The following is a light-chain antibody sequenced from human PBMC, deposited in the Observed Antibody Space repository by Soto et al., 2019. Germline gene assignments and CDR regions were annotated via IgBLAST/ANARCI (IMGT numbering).Light chain of an antibody. CDR3: CSYTSSSTYV. V-gene: IGLV2-14*01. CDR2: DVS. Sequence: QSALTQPASVSGSPGQSITISCTGTSSDVGAYNYVSWFQQYPGKAPKLMIYDVSNRPSGVSNRFSGSKSGNTASLTISGLQVEDEADYYCCSYTSSSTYVFGTGTKVTVL. J-gene: IGLJ1*01. CDR1: SSDVGAYNY.